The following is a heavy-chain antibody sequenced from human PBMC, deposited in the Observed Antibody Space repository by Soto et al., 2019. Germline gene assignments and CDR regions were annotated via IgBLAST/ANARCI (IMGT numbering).Heavy chain of an antibody. CDR3: ARGRAGNSDY. Sequence: PSETLSLTCTVSGGFISSYYWSWIRQPPGKGLEWIGYIYYSGSTNYNPSLKSRVTISVDTSKNQFSLKLSSVTAADTAVYYCARGRAGNSDYWRQGPLVTVSS. CDR2: IYYSGST. D-gene: IGHD3-10*01. CDR1: GGFISSYY. V-gene: IGHV4-59*01. J-gene: IGHJ4*02.